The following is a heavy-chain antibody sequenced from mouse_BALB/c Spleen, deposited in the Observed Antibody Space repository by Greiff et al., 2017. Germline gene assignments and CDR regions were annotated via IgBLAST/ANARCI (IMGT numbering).Heavy chain of an antibody. J-gene: IGHJ3*01. CDR3: AREAYYGSSSGFAY. Sequence: VQLQESGPGLVAPSQSLSITCTVSGFSLTGYGVNWVRQPPGKGLEWLGMIWGDGSTDYNSALKSRLSISKDNSKSQVFLKMNSLQTDDTARYYCAREAYYGSSSGFAYWGQGTLVTGSA. D-gene: IGHD1-1*01. CDR1: GFSLTGYG. CDR2: IWGDGST. V-gene: IGHV2-6-7*01.